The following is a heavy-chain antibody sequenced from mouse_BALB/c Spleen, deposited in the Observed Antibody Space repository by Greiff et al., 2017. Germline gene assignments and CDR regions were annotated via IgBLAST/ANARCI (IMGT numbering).Heavy chain of an antibody. CDR1: GFTFSSFG. D-gene: IGHD2-4*01. CDR2: ISSGSSTI. Sequence: EVHLVESGGGLVQPGGSRKLSCAASGFTFSSFGMHWVRQAPEKGLEWVAYISSGSSTIYYADTVKGRFTISRDNPKNTLFLQMTSLRSEDTAMYYCASPIYYDYDGYAMDYWGQGTSVTVSS. CDR3: ASPIYYDYDGYAMDY. V-gene: IGHV5-17*02. J-gene: IGHJ4*01.